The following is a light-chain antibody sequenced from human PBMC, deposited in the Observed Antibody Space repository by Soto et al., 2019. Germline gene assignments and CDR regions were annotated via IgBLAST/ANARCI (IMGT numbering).Light chain of an antibody. CDR3: QQRSNWPAN. V-gene: IGKV3-11*01. CDR1: QTITTY. Sequence: EIVSTQSPATLSLSPGERATLPCRASQTITTYLAWYQQKPGQPPRLLIYGASNRATGTPARFSGSGSGTDFTLTISNLEPEDFAVYYCQQRSNWPANFGQGTRLEIK. CDR2: GAS. J-gene: IGKJ5*01.